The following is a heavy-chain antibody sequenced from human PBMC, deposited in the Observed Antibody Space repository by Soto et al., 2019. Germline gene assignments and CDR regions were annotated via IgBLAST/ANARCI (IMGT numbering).Heavy chain of an antibody. CDR2: IWHHGGNK. CDR1: GFTFSPYG. V-gene: IGHV3-33*01. CDR3: VSDETQPEIRPSYGKDV. Sequence: QMQLEESGGGVVQPGRSLRLSCVASGFTFSPYGMHWVRQAPGKGLEWVAVIWHHGGNKYYADSVKGRFTISRYNARNNLYLQMGSLRGEDTGGYYCVSDETQPEIRPSYGKDVWGRGTKVIVSS. J-gene: IGHJ6*02. D-gene: IGHD3-16*01.